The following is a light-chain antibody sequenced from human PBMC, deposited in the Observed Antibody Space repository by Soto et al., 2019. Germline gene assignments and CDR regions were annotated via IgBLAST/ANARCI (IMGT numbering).Light chain of an antibody. Sequence: VLTQPPSASGTPGQRVTISCSGSSSNIGSNYVYWYQQLPGTAPKLLIYRNNQRPSGVPDRFSGSKSGTSASLAISGLRSEDEADYYCAAWDDSLSGPGFFGTGTKVTVL. CDR2: RNN. CDR1: SSNIGSNY. J-gene: IGLJ1*01. V-gene: IGLV1-47*01. CDR3: AAWDDSLSGPGF.